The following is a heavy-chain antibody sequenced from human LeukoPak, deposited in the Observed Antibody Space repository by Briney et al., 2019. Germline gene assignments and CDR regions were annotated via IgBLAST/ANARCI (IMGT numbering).Heavy chain of an antibody. J-gene: IGHJ6*02. CDR3: AKDLNSGGYAPSSGWYLAPSGMDV. V-gene: IGHV3-30*18. CDR2: ISYDGSNK. Sequence: PGGSLRLSCAASGFTFSSYGMHWVRQAPGKGLEWVAVISYDGSNKYYADSVKGRITISRDNSKNTLYPQMTSLTAQDTAVYSCAKDLNSGGYAPSSGWYLAPSGMDVSGQGTTVTVSS. CDR1: GFTFSSYG. D-gene: IGHD6-19*01.